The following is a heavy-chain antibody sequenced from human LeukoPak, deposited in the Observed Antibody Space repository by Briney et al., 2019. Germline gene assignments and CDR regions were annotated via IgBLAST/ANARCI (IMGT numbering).Heavy chain of an antibody. J-gene: IGHJ4*02. CDR2: ISGSGGST. Sequence: GGSLRLSCAASGFTVSSNYMSWVRQAPGKGLEWVSAISGSGGSTYYADSVKGRFTISRDNSKNTLYLQMNSLRAEDTAVYYCAKRGSGTPNYWGQGTLVTVSS. CDR3: AKRGSGTPNY. V-gene: IGHV3-23*01. CDR1: GFTVSSNY. D-gene: IGHD3-10*01.